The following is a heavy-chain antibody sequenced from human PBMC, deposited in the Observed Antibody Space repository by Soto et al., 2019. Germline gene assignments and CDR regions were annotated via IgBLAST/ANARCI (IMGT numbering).Heavy chain of an antibody. V-gene: IGHV1-18*01. Sequence: QVQLVQSGAEVKKPGASVRVSCKASGYTFTSYGISWVRQAPGQGLEWMGWISGYNGNTNYAQKLQGRVTMTKDTYXSTXNMELRSMRSDDTAVYYCARGYCSGGSCYTGWFDPWGQGTLVTVSS. CDR2: ISGYNGNT. CDR1: GYTFTSYG. CDR3: ARGYCSGGSCYTGWFDP. J-gene: IGHJ5*02. D-gene: IGHD2-15*01.